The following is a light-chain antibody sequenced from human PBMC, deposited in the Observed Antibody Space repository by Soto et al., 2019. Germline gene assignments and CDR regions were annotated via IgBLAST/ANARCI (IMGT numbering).Light chain of an antibody. CDR3: QQRKT. J-gene: IGKJ2*01. CDR1: QSISSSY. V-gene: IGKV3-20*01. Sequence: EIVLTQSPGTLSLSPGQRATLSCRASQSISSSYLAWYQQRPGQAPRLLIYGASSRTTSTPDRFSGSGSGTDFTLTISRLEPEDFEVYYCQQRKTFGQVTNLEIK. CDR2: GAS.